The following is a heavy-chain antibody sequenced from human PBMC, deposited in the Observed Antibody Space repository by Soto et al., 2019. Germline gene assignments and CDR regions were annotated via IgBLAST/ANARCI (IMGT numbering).Heavy chain of an antibody. D-gene: IGHD3-9*01. Sequence: VASVKVSCKVSGYTLTELSMHWVRQAPGKGLEWMGGFDPEDGETIYAQKFQGRLTMTEDTSTDTAHMELSNLRSDDTAVYYCATLKQYLAPFFDYWGQGTLVTVSS. CDR2: FDPEDGET. V-gene: IGHV1-24*01. J-gene: IGHJ4*02. CDR3: ATLKQYLAPFFDY. CDR1: GYTLTELS.